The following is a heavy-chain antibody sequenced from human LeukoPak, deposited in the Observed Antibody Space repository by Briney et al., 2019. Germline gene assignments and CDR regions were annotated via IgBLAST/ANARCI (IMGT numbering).Heavy chain of an antibody. Sequence: GGSLRLSCAASGFTFSSYSMNWVRQAPGKGLEWVSSISSSSSYIYYADSVKGRFTISRDNAKNSLYLQMNSLRAEDTAVYYWARKAAGTGTVDYWGQGTLVTVSS. V-gene: IGHV3-21*01. CDR2: ISSSSSYI. CDR3: ARKAAGTGTVDY. CDR1: GFTFSSYS. J-gene: IGHJ4*02. D-gene: IGHD1-1*01.